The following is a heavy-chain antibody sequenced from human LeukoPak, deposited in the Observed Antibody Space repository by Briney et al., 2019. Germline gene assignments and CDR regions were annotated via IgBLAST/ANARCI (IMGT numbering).Heavy chain of an antibody. J-gene: IGHJ4*02. V-gene: IGHV4-59*01. CDR2: IYYSGST. D-gene: IGHD2-21*01. CDR3: ARGGGGVRKALDY. CDR1: GGSIRSYY. Sequence: SETLSLTCTVSGGSIRSYYWSWIRRPPGKGLEWIGYIYYSGSTNYNPSLKSRVTMSVDTPKNQFSLKLSSVTAADTAVYYCARGGGGVRKALDYWGQGTLVVTVSS.